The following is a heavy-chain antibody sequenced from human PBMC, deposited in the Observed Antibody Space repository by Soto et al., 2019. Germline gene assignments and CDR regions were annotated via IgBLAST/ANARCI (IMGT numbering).Heavy chain of an antibody. CDR3: ARDLWGYCGTDCYPLDV. D-gene: IGHD2-21*02. J-gene: IGHJ6*02. Sequence: SETLSLTCAVYGGSFSGYYWSWIRQPPGKGLEWIGYLYNTGSTIYNPSLKSRVTISVDTSKNQFSLKLNSLTAADTAVYYCARDLWGYCGTDCYPLDVWGQGTTVTVSS. CDR2: LYNTGST. V-gene: IGHV4-59*01. CDR1: GGSFSGYY.